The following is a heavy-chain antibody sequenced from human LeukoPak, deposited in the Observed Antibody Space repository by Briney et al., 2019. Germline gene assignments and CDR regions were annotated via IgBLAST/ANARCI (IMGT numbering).Heavy chain of an antibody. CDR3: ARHDSFIPY. CDR1: GFTFSDYA. D-gene: IGHD2-21*01. J-gene: IGHJ4*02. V-gene: IGHV3-23*01. Sequence: GGSLRLSCAASGFTFSDYAMSWIRQAAGKGLEWVSGISDTGPRTYYADSVNGRFIISRDASKKTVYLQMNTLRAEDTAIYFCARHDSFIPYWGQGTLVTVSS. CDR2: ISDTGPRT.